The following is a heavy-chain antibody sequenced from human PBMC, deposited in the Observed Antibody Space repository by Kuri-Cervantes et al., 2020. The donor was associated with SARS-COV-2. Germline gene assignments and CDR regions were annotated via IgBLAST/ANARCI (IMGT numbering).Heavy chain of an antibody. D-gene: IGHD2-2*02. CDR2: ISGSGGST. V-gene: IGHV3-23*01. CDR3: AKVIVVVSDGIAHYYYYYGMDV. CDR1: GFTFSSYA. J-gene: IGHJ6*02. Sequence: GESLKISCAASGFTFSSYAMSWVRQAPGKGLEWVSAISGSGGSTYYADSVKGRFTISRDNSKNTLYLQMNSLRAEDTAVYYCAKVIVVVSDGIAHYYYYYGMDVWGQGTTVTVSS.